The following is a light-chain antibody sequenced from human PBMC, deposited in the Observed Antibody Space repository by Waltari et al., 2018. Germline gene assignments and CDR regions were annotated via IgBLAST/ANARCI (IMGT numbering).Light chain of an antibody. CDR2: QTN. Sequence: SYDLTQPPSVSVSPGQTANIICSGAKLGLPYGWWYQQKPGRSPSLVIYQTNKRPSGIPERFSGSNSGNAATLTISGTQAMDEADYFCQAWDGSTVLFGGGTKLTVL. CDR1: KLGLPY. J-gene: IGLJ2*01. V-gene: IGLV3-1*01. CDR3: QAWDGSTVL.